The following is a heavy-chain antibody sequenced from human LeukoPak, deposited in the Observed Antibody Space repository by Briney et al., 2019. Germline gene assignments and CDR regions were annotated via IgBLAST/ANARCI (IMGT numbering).Heavy chain of an antibody. D-gene: IGHD3-10*01. CDR1: GGTFSNYA. CDR3: ARSYGSGSYYLYYYYYMDV. Sequence: SVKVSCXASGGTFSNYAISWVRRAPGQGLEWMGGIIPLFGAANYAQKFQGRVTITTDESTSTAYMELSSLRSEDTAVYYCARSYGSGSYYLYYYYYMDVWGKGTTVTVSS. V-gene: IGHV1-69*05. CDR2: IIPLFGAA. J-gene: IGHJ6*03.